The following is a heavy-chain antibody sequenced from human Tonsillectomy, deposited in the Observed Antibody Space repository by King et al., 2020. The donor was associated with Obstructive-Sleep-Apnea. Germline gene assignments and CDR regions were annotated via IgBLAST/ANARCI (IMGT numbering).Heavy chain of an antibody. CDR2: ISGRSTYI. CDR1: GFTFSDYV. V-gene: IGHV3-21*01. CDR3: ATAEAEYYESSDTDPKKMLFLDALDV. J-gene: IGHJ6*02. Sequence: VQLVESGGGLVKPGGSLRLSCAASGFTFSDYVMNWVRQAPGKGLEWVSCISGRSTYIYYADSVKGRFTISRDNAKNSMFLKMNSLRAEDTAVYYCATAEAEYYESSDTDPKKMLFLDALDVWGQGTTVTVSS. D-gene: IGHD3-22*01.